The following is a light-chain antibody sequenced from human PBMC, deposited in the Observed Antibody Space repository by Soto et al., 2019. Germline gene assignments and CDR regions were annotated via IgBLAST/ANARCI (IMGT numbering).Light chain of an antibody. J-gene: IGLJ3*02. CDR2: EVS. Sequence: QSALTQPPSASGSPGQSVTISCTGTSSDVGGYNYVSWYQQHPGKAPKLMIYEVSKRPSGVPFRFSASKSANTASLTVSGLQAEDEADYYCISYTSSSTWVFGGGTKLTVL. V-gene: IGLV2-8*01. CDR1: SSDVGGYNY. CDR3: ISYTSSSTWV.